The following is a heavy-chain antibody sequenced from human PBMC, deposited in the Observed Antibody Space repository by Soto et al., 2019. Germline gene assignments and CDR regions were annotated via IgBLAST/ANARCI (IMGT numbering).Heavy chain of an antibody. CDR3: ARDLGVTGTTSYLHY. CDR1: GGSFSGYY. V-gene: IGHV4-34*01. J-gene: IGHJ4*02. CDR2: INHSGST. D-gene: IGHD1-7*01. Sequence: SETLSLTCAVYGGSFSGYYWSWIRQPPGKGLEWIGEINHSGSTNYNPSLKSRVTISVDTSKNQFSLKLSSVTAADTAVYYCARDLGVTGTTSYLHYWGQGTLVTVSS.